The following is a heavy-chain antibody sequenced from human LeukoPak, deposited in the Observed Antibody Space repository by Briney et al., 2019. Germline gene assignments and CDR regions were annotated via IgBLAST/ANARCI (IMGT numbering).Heavy chain of an antibody. D-gene: IGHD3-3*01. Sequence: TGGSLRLSCEVSGFTFDDYGMSWVRQRPGMGLEWVSVISESGDYTVYTDSVKGRFTISRDSAKNSLYLQMNSLRSDDTAFYYCARDRSSIFHYWGRGTLVTVSS. J-gene: IGHJ4*02. V-gene: IGHV3-20*04. CDR2: ISESGDYT. CDR3: ARDRSSIFHY. CDR1: GFTFDDYG.